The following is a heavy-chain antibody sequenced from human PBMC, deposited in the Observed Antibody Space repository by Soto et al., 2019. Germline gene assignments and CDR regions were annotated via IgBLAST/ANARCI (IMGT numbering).Heavy chain of an antibody. CDR3: ARERGVRTFDY. V-gene: IGHV3-48*03. CDR2: ISSSGSTT. D-gene: IGHD2-21*01. J-gene: IGHJ4*02. CDR1: GFTFSSHE. Sequence: GVSLRLSCAASGFTFSSHEMNWVRQAPGKGLEWVSYISSSGSTTYYADSVKGRFIVSRDGAKKSMSLQMNSLRAEDTAVYYCARERGVRTFDYWGPGTLVTVSS.